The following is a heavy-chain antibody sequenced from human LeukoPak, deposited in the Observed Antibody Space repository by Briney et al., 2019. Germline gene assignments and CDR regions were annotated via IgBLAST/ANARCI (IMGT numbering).Heavy chain of an antibody. D-gene: IGHD3-22*01. V-gene: IGHV3-33*01. J-gene: IGHJ5*02. Sequence: PGRPLRLSCAASGFTFSSNGMPWDRKGPGKARGCVAVIWYDGSNKNYADSVTGRFPISRDHSKNTLYLQMKRLRAEDKAVYYCARDGGGYYQGGFDPWGQGTLVTVSS. CDR1: GFTFSSNG. CDR3: ARDGGGYYQGGFDP. CDR2: IWYDGSNK.